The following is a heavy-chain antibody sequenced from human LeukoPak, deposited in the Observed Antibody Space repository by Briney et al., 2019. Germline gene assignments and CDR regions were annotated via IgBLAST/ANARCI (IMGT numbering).Heavy chain of an antibody. CDR1: GYTFTGYY. CDR2: INPNSGGT. D-gene: IGHD3-10*01. J-gene: IGHJ6*02. V-gene: IGHV1-2*02. Sequence: ASVKVSCKASGYTFTGYYMHWVRQAPGQGLEWMGWINPNSGGTNYAQKFQGRVTMTRDTSISTAYMELSRLRSDDTAVYYCARDLEYYYGSGSYYIVPVDYYYGMDVWGQGTTVTVSS. CDR3: ARDLEYYYGSGSYYIVPVDYYYGMDV.